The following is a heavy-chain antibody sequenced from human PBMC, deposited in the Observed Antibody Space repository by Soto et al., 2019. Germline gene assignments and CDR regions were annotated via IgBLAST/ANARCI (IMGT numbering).Heavy chain of an antibody. Sequence: SVKVSCKASGGTFSSYAISWVRQAPGQGLEWMGGIIPIFGTANYAQKFQGRVTITADESTITAYMELSSLRSEDTAVYYCARVAAAGTRFGMDVWGQGTTVTVSS. CDR3: ARVAAAGTRFGMDV. D-gene: IGHD6-13*01. CDR1: GGTFSSYA. CDR2: IIPIFGTA. J-gene: IGHJ6*02. V-gene: IGHV1-69*13.